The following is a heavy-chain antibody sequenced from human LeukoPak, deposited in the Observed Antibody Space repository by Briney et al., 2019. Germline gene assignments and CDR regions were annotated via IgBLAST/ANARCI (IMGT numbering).Heavy chain of an antibody. V-gene: IGHV1-8*01. CDR1: GYNFTSYD. Sequence: ASVKVSCRASGYNFTSYDITWVRQAPGQGLEWMGWMNPNSDNAGYAQKFQGRVTMTRNPSISTAYMELSSLRSEDTAVYYCARNVRDTGAFDYWGQGTLVTVSS. D-gene: IGHD5-18*01. CDR3: ARNVRDTGAFDY. J-gene: IGHJ4*02. CDR2: MNPNSDNA.